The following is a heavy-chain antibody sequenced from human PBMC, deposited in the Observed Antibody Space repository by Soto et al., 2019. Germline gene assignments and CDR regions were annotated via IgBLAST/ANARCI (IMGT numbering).Heavy chain of an antibody. D-gene: IGHD4-17*01. CDR1: GGSISSGGYY. CDR3: ASTAFDYGGNPSYFDY. CDR2: IYYSGST. V-gene: IGHV4-31*03. Sequence: KTSETLSLTCTVSGGSISSGGYYWSWIRQHPGKGLEWIGYIYYSGSTYYNPSLKSRVTISVDTSKNQFSLKLSSVTAADTAVYYCASTAFDYGGNPSYFDYWGQGTLVTVSS. J-gene: IGHJ4*02.